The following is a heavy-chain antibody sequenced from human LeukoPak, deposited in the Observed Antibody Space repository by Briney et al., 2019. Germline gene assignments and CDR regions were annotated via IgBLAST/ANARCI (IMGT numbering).Heavy chain of an antibody. J-gene: IGHJ3*02. D-gene: IGHD1-7*01. V-gene: IGHV4-39*07. CDR2: IYYSGST. CDR1: GGSISSSSYY. Sequence: SETLSLTCTVSGGSISSSSYYWGWIRQPPGKGLEWMGGIYYSGSTYYNPSLKSRVTISVDTSKNQFSLKLSSVTAADTAVYYCARSWDNWNYVNAFDIWGQGTMVTVSS. CDR3: ARSWDNWNYVNAFDI.